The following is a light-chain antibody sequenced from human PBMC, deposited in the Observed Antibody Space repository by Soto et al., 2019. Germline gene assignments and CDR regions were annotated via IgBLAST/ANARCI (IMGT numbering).Light chain of an antibody. CDR2: MAS. CDR1: QSISSW. J-gene: IGKJ1*01. CDR3: QHYNSYPWT. V-gene: IGKV1-5*03. Sequence: DIQMTQSPSTLSASVGDRITITCRASQSISSWLAWYQQKPGKAPKLLIYMASSLESRVPSRFSGSGSGTEFTLTISNLQPDDFATYYCQHYNSYPWTFGQGTKVEIK.